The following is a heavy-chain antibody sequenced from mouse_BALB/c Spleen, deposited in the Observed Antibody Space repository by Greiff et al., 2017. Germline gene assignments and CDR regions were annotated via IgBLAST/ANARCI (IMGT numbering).Heavy chain of an antibody. CDR2: ISSGCSYT. D-gene: IGHD2-1*01. CDR1: GFTFISSG. Sequence: EVKLVESGGDLVKPGGSLKLSCAASGFTFISSGMSWVRQTPDKRLEWVATISSGCSYTYYPDSVKGLFTISRDNAKNTLYLQMSSLKAEDTAMYYCARHGNTNHCDYWGEGTTLTVSS. V-gene: IGHV5-6*01. J-gene: IGHJ2*01. CDR3: ARHGNTNHCDY.